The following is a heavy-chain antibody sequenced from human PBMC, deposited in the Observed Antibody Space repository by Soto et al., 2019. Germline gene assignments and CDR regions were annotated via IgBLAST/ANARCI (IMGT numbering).Heavy chain of an antibody. CDR3: ARDRDNWNCDWFDP. CDR2: INPNSGGT. CDR1: GYTYTGYY. D-gene: IGHD1-7*01. J-gene: IGHJ5*02. V-gene: IGHV1-2*02. Sequence: ASVKVSCKASGYTYTGYYMHWVRQAPGQGLEWMGWINPNSGGTNYAQKFRGRVTMTRDTSISTAYMELRRLRSDDTAVYYCARDRDNWNCDWFDPSGQGPLFTVSS.